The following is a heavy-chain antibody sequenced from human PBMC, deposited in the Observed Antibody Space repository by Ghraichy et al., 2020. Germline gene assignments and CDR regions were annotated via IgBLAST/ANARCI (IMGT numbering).Heavy chain of an antibody. Sequence: SETLSLTCAVYGGSFSGYXWSWIRQPPGKGLEWIGEINHSGSTNYNPSLKSRVTISVDTSKNQFSLKLSSVTAADPAVYYCVRGPRSKSPAGIYYGGQGTLVTVSS. CDR2: INHSGST. V-gene: IGHV4-34*01. CDR3: VRGPRSKSPAGIYY. J-gene: IGHJ4*02. CDR1: GGSFSGYX.